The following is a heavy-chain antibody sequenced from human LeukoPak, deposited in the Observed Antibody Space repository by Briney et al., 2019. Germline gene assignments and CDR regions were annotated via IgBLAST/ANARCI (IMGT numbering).Heavy chain of an antibody. J-gene: IGHJ4*02. CDR3: AKAAKYYYGSETYYYFDY. CDR1: GGSIRSYH. D-gene: IGHD3-10*01. CDR2: IYDSGST. V-gene: IGHV4-59*01. Sequence: SETLSLTCTVSGGSIRSYHWSWIRQPPGKRLEWIGYIYDSGSTNYNPSLKSRVTMSVDTSKSQFSLSLSSVTTADTAVYFCAKAAKYYYGSETYYYFDYWGQGILVTVSS.